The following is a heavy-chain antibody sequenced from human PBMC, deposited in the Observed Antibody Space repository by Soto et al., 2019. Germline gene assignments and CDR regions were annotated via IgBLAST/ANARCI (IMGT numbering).Heavy chain of an antibody. CDR3: ASRYLPSSYFAY. Sequence: SETLSLTSPFSRVTISSGGSSGSWIRQPPGKGLEWIGYIYHSGSTYYNPSLKSRVTISVDRSKNQFSLKLSSVTAADTAVYYCASRYLPSSYFAYWGQGTLVTVS. CDR2: IYHSGST. D-gene: IGHD3-9*01. CDR1: RVTISSGGSS. J-gene: IGHJ4*02. V-gene: IGHV4-30-2*01.